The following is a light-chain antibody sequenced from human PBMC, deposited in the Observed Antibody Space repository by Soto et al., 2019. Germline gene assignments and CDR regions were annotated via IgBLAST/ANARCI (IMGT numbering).Light chain of an antibody. V-gene: IGKV1-39*01. J-gene: IGKJ4*01. CDR3: QHGYSTPLT. Sequence: DIQMTQSPSSLSASVGDRVTITCRASQSISTYLHWYQQKPGKAPNLLIYAASTLQSGVPSRFSGSGSGTDFTLTISSLQPEYFATYFCQHGYSTPLTFGGGT. CDR1: QSISTY. CDR2: AAS.